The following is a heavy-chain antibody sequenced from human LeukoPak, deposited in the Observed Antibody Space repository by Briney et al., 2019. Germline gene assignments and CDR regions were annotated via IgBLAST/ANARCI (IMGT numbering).Heavy chain of an antibody. CDR1: GGSFSGYY. D-gene: IGHD3-3*01. J-gene: IGHJ5*02. V-gene: IGHV4-34*01. CDR3: ARHRRRITIFGYNWFDP. Sequence: SETLSLTCAVYGGSFSGYYWSWIRQPPGKGLEWIGEINHSGSTYYNPSLKSRVTISVDTSKNQFSLKLSSVTAADTAVYYCARHRRRITIFGYNWFDPWGQGTLVTVSS. CDR2: INHSGST.